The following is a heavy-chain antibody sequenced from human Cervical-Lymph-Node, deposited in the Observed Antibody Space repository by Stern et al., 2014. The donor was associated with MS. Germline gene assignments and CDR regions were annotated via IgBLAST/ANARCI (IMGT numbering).Heavy chain of an antibody. V-gene: IGHV4-39*01. CDR2: VYYSWAT. J-gene: IGHJ4*02. Sequence: QLQLQESGPGLVKPSETLSLTCAVSGDSISSYTHYWAWIRQPPGKGLEWIGSVYYSWATYYNPPLKSPFPIPVYTSKNPFSLGLNSVTAADTAVYYCAKHACTGAACPFDLWGQGTLVTVSS. CDR1: GDSISSYTHY. D-gene: IGHD2-8*02. CDR3: AKHACTGAACPFDL.